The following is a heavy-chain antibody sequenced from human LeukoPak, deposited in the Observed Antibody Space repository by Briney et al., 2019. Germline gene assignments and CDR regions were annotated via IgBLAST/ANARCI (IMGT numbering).Heavy chain of an antibody. CDR3: AKSYSYGLNSFDH. V-gene: IGHV3-23*01. J-gene: IGHJ4*02. Sequence: PGGSLRLSCAASGFTFSSYAMNWVRQAPGKGLEWVSVIGGGGSSTFYADSVKGRFTISRDNSKNTLYLQMNSLRDEDTAVYYCAKSYSYGLNSFDHWGQGTLVTVSS. D-gene: IGHD5-18*01. CDR2: IGGGGSST. CDR1: GFTFSSYA.